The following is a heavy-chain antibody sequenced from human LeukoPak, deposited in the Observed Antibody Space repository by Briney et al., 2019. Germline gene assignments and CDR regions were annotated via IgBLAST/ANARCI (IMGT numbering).Heavy chain of an antibody. D-gene: IGHD3-22*01. J-gene: IGHJ3*02. V-gene: IGHV3-74*01. Sequence: GGSLRLSCAASGFTFSSYWMHWVRQAPGKGLVWVSRINSDGSSTSYADSVKGRFTISRDNAKNTLYLQMNSLRAEDTAVYYCARDYHTFSYYDSSGRHDAFDIWGQGTMVTVSS. CDR1: GFTFSSYW. CDR2: INSDGSST. CDR3: ARDYHTFSYYDSSGRHDAFDI.